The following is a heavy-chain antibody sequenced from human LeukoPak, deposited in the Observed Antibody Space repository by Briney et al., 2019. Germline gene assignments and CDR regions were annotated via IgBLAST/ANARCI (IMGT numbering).Heavy chain of an antibody. CDR1: GFTFSSYA. Sequence: GGSLRLSCAASGFTFSSYAMSWVRQAPGKGLEWVSAISGSGGSTYYADSVKGRFTISRDNSKNTLYLQMNSLRAEDTAVYYCAKDRAYYYDSSGYSLNWGQGTLVTASS. D-gene: IGHD3-22*01. CDR3: AKDRAYYYDSSGYSLN. V-gene: IGHV3-23*01. J-gene: IGHJ4*02. CDR2: ISGSGGST.